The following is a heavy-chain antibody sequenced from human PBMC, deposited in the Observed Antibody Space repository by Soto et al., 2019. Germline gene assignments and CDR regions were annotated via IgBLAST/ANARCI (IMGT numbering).Heavy chain of an antibody. CDR2: IYYSGST. J-gene: IGHJ5*02. V-gene: IGHV4-31*03. CDR1: GGSISSGGYY. D-gene: IGHD4-17*01. Sequence: QVQLQESGPGLVKPSQTLSLTCTVSGGSISSGGYYWSWIRQHPGKGLEWIGYIYYSGSTYYNPSLKSRVTISVDTSKNQFYLKLSSVTAADTAVYYCAREGTTVTTNWFDPWGQGTLVTVSS. CDR3: AREGTTVTTNWFDP.